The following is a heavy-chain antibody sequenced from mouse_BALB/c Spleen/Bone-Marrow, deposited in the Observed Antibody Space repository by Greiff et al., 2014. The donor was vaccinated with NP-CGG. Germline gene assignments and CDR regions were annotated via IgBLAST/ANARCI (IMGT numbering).Heavy chain of an antibody. CDR2: IDPANGNT. D-gene: IGHD2-14*01. CDR1: GFNIKDTY. V-gene: IGHV14-3*02. J-gene: IGHJ4*01. Sequence: GQLKESGAELVKPGASVKLSCTASGFNIKDTYIHWGKQRPEQGLEWIGRIDPANGNTKYDPKFQGKATITTDTSSNTAYPQLSSLTSEDTAVYYCAQGYDWAMDYWGQGTSVTVSS. CDR3: AQGYDWAMDY.